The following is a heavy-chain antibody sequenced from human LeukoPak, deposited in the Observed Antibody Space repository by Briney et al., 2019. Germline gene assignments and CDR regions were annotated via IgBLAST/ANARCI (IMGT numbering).Heavy chain of an antibody. J-gene: IGHJ6*02. Sequence: GASVKVSCKASGYTFTSYGISWVRQAPGQGLEWMGWISAYNGNTNYAQKLQGRVTMTTDTSTSTAYMELRSLRSDDTAVYYCARDKYSSSWYSFQNYYYYGMDVWGQGTTVTVSS. CDR3: ARDKYSSSWYSFQNYYYYGMDV. D-gene: IGHD6-13*01. CDR2: ISAYNGNT. CDR1: GYTFTSYG. V-gene: IGHV1-18*01.